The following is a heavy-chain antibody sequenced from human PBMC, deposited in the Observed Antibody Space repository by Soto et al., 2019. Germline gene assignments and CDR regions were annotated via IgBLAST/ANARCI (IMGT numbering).Heavy chain of an antibody. Sequence: ASVKVSCKASGYTFTGYYMHWVRQAPGQGLEWMGWINPNSGGTNYAQKFQGWATMTRDTSISTAYMELSRLRSDDTAVYYCARDRLGGAFDIWGQGTMVTVSS. V-gene: IGHV1-2*04. CDR3: ARDRLGGAFDI. CDR2: INPNSGGT. J-gene: IGHJ3*02. D-gene: IGHD3-9*01. CDR1: GYTFTGYY.